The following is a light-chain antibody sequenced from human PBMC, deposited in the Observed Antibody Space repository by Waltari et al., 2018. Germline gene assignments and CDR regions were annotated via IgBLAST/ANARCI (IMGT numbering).Light chain of an antibody. CDR1: SSNIGAGYD. Sequence: QSVLTQPPSVSGAPGPRVPISRTGSSSNIGAGYDVHWYQQLPGTAPKLLIYGNSNRPSGVPDRSSGSKSGTSASLAITGLQAEDEADYYCQSYDSSVVFGGGTKLTVL. CDR3: QSYDSSVV. CDR2: GNS. J-gene: IGLJ2*01. V-gene: IGLV1-40*01.